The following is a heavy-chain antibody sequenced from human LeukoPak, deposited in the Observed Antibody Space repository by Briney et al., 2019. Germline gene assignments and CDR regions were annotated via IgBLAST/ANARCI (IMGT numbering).Heavy chain of an antibody. CDR2: ISSSGSTI. J-gene: IGHJ4*02. Sequence: GGSLRLSCAASGFTFSDYYMSWIRQAPGKGLEWVSYISSSGSTIYYADSVKGRFTISRDNAKNSLYLQMNRLRAEDTAVYYCASGTYYYDSSGYYLDYWGQGTLVTVSS. V-gene: IGHV3-11*01. CDR3: ASGTYYYDSSGYYLDY. D-gene: IGHD3-22*01. CDR1: GFTFSDYY.